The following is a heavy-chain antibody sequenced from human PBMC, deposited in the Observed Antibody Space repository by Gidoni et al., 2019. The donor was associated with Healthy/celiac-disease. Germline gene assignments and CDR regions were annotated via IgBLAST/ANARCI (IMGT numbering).Heavy chain of an antibody. V-gene: IGHV3-21*01. CDR2: ISSSSSYI. CDR3: ARVANWLSPCV. D-gene: IGHD3-9*01. Sequence: EVQLVESGGGLVKPGGSLRLSCAASGFTFISYGMTWVRQAPGKGLEWVSSISSSSSYIYYADSVKGRFTISRDNAKNSLYLQMNSLRAEDTAVYYCARVANWLSPCVWGQGTLVTVSS. J-gene: IGHJ4*02. CDR1: GFTFISYG.